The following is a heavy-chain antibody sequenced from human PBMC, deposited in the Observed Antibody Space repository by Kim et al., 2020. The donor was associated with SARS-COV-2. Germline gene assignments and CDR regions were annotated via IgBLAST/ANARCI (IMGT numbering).Heavy chain of an antibody. D-gene: IGHD3-22*01. J-gene: IGHJ6*02. Sequence: GGSLRLSCEASGFTFDDYAMHWVRQAPGNGLDWVAGINWNRGSVGYADSVKGRFTISRDNAKKSLYLQMNSLRVEGTALYYCAKAGDSSGYLPYYYYGMDVWGQGTTVTVSS. CDR2: INWNRGSV. CDR1: GFTFDDYA. V-gene: IGHV3-9*01. CDR3: AKAGDSSGYLPYYYYGMDV.